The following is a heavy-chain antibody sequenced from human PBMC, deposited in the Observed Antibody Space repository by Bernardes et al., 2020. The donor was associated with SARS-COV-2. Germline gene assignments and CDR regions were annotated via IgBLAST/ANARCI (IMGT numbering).Heavy chain of an antibody. CDR1: GGSISSSSYY. Sequence: SETLSLTCTVSGGSISSSSYYWGWIRQPPGKGLEWIGSIYYSGSTYYNPSLKSRVTISVNTSKNQFSLKLSSVTAADTAVYYCARHVPAERGYDILTGYYKLPGWFDPWSQGTLVTVSS. CDR3: ARHVPAERGYDILTGYYKLPGWFDP. V-gene: IGHV4-39*01. D-gene: IGHD3-9*01. CDR2: IYYSGST. J-gene: IGHJ5*02.